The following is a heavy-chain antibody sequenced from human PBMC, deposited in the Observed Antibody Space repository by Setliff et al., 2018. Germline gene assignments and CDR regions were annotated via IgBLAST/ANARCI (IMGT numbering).Heavy chain of an antibody. Sequence: SETLSLTCAVYGGSFSGFYWPWIRQSPGKGLEWIGEINHSGGIDYNPSLKSRVTISVDTSKNQFSLKLTSVTAADTAVYYCATMRNYYETGNYYSSRWFDPWGQGTLVTAPQ. V-gene: IGHV4-34*01. J-gene: IGHJ5*02. CDR2: INHSGGI. CDR3: ATMRNYYETGNYYSSRWFDP. CDR1: GGSFSGFY. D-gene: IGHD3-22*01.